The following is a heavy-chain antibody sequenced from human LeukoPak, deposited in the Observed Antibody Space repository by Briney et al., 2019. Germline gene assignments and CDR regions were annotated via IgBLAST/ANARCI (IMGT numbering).Heavy chain of an antibody. CDR2: INHSGST. D-gene: IGHD2/OR15-2a*01. CDR3: ARGHRASVVTLDY. CDR1: GGSFSGYY. Sequence: SETLSLTCAVYGGSFSGYYWSWIRQPPGKGLEWIGEINHSGSTNYNPSLKSRVTISVDTSKNQFSLKLSSVTAADTAVYYCARGHRASVVTLDYWGQGTLVTVSS. J-gene: IGHJ4*02. V-gene: IGHV4-34*01.